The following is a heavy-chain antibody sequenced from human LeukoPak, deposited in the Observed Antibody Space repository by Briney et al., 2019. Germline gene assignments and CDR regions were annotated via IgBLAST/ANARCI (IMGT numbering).Heavy chain of an antibody. V-gene: IGHV4-59*01. D-gene: IGHD5-12*01. J-gene: IGHJ6*02. Sequence: SETLSLTCTVSGGSISSYYWSWIRQPPGKGLEWIGYIYYSGSTNYNPSLKSRVTISVDTSKNQFSLKLSSVTAADTAVYYCASSRPAYSGYEVTGYYYYYGMDVWGQGTTVTVSS. CDR2: IYYSGST. CDR3: ASSRPAYSGYEVTGYYYYYGMDV. CDR1: GGSISSYY.